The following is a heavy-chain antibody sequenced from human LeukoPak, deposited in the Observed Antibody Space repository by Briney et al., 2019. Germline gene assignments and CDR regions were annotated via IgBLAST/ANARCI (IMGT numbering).Heavy chain of an antibody. CDR2: ISWNSGSI. CDR3: ASSPVAGTPEVWFDP. Sequence: PGGSLRLSCAASGFTFDDYAMRWVRQAPGKGLEWVSGISWNSGSIGYADSVKGRFTISRDNAKNSLYLQMNSLRAEDTALYYCASSPVAGTPEVWFDPWGQGTLVTVSS. D-gene: IGHD6-19*01. CDR1: GFTFDDYA. V-gene: IGHV3-9*01. J-gene: IGHJ5*02.